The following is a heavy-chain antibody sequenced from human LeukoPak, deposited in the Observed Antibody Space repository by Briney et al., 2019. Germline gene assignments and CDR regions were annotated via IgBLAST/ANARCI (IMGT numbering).Heavy chain of an antibody. CDR3: ARSTVEDGMDV. CDR1: GYTFTSYY. D-gene: IGHD4-11*01. V-gene: IGHV1-46*01. CDR2: INPSGGST. Sequence: GAXVKVSCKASGYTFTSYYMHWVRQAPGQGLEWMGIINPSGGSTSYAQKFQGRVTMTRDTSTSTVYMELSSLRSEDTAVYYCARSTVEDGMDVWGQGTTVTVSS. J-gene: IGHJ6*02.